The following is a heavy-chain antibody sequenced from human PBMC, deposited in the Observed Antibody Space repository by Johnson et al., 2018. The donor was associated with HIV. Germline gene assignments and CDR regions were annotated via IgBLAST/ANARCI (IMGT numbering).Heavy chain of an antibody. Sequence: QVQLVESGGGVVQPGRSLRLSCAASGFTFSSYDMHWVRQAPGTGLEWVAVISYDGTSKYQADSVKGRFTISRDNSKNTLYLQMNSLRAEDTAVYYCAKPSTESAFDIWGQGTMVTVSS. D-gene: IGHD1-1*01. CDR1: GFTFSSYD. CDR3: AKPSTESAFDI. V-gene: IGHV3-30*18. J-gene: IGHJ3*02. CDR2: ISYDGTSK.